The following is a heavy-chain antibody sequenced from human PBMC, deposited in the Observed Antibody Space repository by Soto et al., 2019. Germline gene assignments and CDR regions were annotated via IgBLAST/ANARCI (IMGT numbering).Heavy chain of an antibody. J-gene: IGHJ6*03. CDR3: ARGLSGELSGYYLYDMDG. V-gene: IGHV1-8*01. CDR2: MNPNSGNT. CDR1: GYTFTSYD. Sequence: QVQLVQSGAEVKKPGASVKVSCKASGYTFTSYDINWVRQATGQGLEWMGWMNPNSGNTGYAQKCKGRVTMTRDTSISTAYMELSSLRSEATAVYYCARGLSGELSGYYLYDMDGWGKGTTVTVSS. D-gene: IGHD3-10*01.